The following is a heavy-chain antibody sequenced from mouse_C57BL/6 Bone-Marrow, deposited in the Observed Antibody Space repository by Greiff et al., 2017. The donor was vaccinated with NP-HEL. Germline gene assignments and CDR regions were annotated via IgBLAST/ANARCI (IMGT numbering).Heavy chain of an antibody. Sequence: VQLQQPGAELVKPGASVKLSCKASGYTFTSYWMPWVKQRPGQGLEWIGGIDPSDSYTTYNQKFKGKATMTVDTSSCTAYMQISSLTSEDSAVYYCSILLQSFFDYWGQGTTLTVSS. CDR1: GYTFTSYW. D-gene: IGHD1-1*01. CDR3: SILLQSFFDY. J-gene: IGHJ2*01. V-gene: IGHV1-50*01. CDR2: IDPSDSYT.